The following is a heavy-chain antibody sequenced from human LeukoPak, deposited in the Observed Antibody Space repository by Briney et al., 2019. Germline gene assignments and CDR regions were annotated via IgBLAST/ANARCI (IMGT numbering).Heavy chain of an antibody. V-gene: IGHV3-53*01. CDR1: AFTVSSNY. J-gene: IGHJ4*02. CDR2: VFSGGTT. D-gene: IGHD1-26*01. Sequence: GRSLRLSCAASAFTVSSNYMSWVRQAPGKGLEWVSVVFSGGTTYCADSVKGRFTISRDNSKNTLYLQMNSLRAEDTAVYYCARGSRSPSGTYHYYFDYWGQGTLVTVSS. CDR3: ARGSRSPSGTYHYYFDY.